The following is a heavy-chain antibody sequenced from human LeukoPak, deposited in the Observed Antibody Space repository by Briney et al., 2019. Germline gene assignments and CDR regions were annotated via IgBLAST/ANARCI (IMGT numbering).Heavy chain of an antibody. J-gene: IGHJ6*02. CDR3: ARERWFGDRDYGTDV. D-gene: IGHD3-10*01. Sequence: SETLSLTCAVSSGSISSGSYSWSWIRQPPGKGLEWIGYIYRSGSTYYNPSLKSRVTISVDRSKNQFSLKLSSVTAADTAVYYCARERWFGDRDYGTDVWGQGTTVTVSS. V-gene: IGHV4-30-2*01. CDR1: SGSISSGSYS. CDR2: IYRSGST.